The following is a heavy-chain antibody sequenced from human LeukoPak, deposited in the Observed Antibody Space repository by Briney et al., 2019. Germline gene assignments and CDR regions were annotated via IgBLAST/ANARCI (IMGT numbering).Heavy chain of an antibody. CDR2: INPSGGST. V-gene: IGHV1-46*01. Sequence: ASVKVSCKASGYTFTTYYMHWVRQAPGQGLECMGVINPSGGSTSYAQKFQGRVTMTRDTSTSTVYMELSSLRSEDTAVYYCATGGGTRIVARGGYFQHWGQGTPVTVSS. D-gene: IGHD5-12*01. J-gene: IGHJ1*01. CDR3: ATGGGTRIVARGGYFQH. CDR1: GYTFTTYY.